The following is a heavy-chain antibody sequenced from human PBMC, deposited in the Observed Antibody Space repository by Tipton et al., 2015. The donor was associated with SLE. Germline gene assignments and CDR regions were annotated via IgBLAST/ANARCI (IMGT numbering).Heavy chain of an antibody. CDR3: ARGIMGDHDE. CDR2: INHSGSP. CDR1: GGSFSGYY. V-gene: IGHV4-34*01. J-gene: IGHJ4*02. Sequence: TLSLTCAVYGGSFSGYYCSWIRQPPGKGLEWIGEINHSGSPNYNLSLKSRGTISVDTSKNQFSLKLSSVTAADTAGYYCARGIMGDHDERGKGTLVTRSS. D-gene: IGHD3-16*01.